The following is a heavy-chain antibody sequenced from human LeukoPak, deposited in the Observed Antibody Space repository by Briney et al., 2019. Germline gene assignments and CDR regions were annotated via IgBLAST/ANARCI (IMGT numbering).Heavy chain of an antibody. J-gene: IGHJ4*02. CDR3: ARAPEYGLYYFDY. CDR1: GGSISSGSYY. D-gene: IGHD2-2*01. V-gene: IGHV4-39*07. CDR2: IYYSGST. Sequence: SETLSLTCTVSGGSISSGSYYWGWIRRPPGEGLGWIGNIYYSGSTYYHPSLKSRVSLSVDTSKNQFSQKLTSVPAADTAVYYRARAPEYGLYYFDYWGQGTLVTVSS.